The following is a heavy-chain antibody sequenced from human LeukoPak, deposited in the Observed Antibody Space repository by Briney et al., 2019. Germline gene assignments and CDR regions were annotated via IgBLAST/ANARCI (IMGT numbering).Heavy chain of an antibody. Sequence: GGSLRLSCAASGFTFSSYSMNWVRQAPGKGLEWVSYISSSSSTIYYADSVKGRFTISRDNAKNSLYLQMNSLRAEDTAVYYCARGTGFAPFYYGMDVWGQGTTVTVSS. CDR1: GFTFSSYS. V-gene: IGHV3-48*01. CDR2: ISSSSSTI. CDR3: ARGTGFAPFYYGMDV. D-gene: IGHD1-14*01. J-gene: IGHJ6*02.